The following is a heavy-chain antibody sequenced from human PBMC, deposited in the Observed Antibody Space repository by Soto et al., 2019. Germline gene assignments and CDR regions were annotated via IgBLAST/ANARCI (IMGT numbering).Heavy chain of an antibody. CDR3: AKDTGGSSVWESYYFDY. V-gene: IGHV3-23*01. CDR1: GFTFSSYA. Sequence: EVQLLESGGGLVQPGGSLRLSCAASGFTFSSYAMSWGRQAPGKGLEWVSAISGSGGSTYYADSVKGRFTISRDNSKNALYLQMDSVRADDTAVYYCAKDTGGSSVWESYYFDYWGQGTLVSVSS. J-gene: IGHJ4*02. D-gene: IGHD6-19*01. CDR2: ISGSGGST.